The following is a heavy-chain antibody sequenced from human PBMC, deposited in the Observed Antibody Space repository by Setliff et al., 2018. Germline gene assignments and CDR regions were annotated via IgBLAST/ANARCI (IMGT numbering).Heavy chain of an antibody. Sequence: SETLSLTCNVSGDSMSSYYWSWIRQAPGKGLEWLGYIQKRGSTTTKYNPSLGSRISMSLDTSKNQFSLNLSSVSAADTATYYCASWGSAIGFDLWGQGKLVTVSS. D-gene: IGHD3-16*01. J-gene: IGHJ3*01. CDR2: IQKRGSTTT. CDR3: ASWGSAIGFDL. V-gene: IGHV4-59*12. CDR1: GDSMSSYY.